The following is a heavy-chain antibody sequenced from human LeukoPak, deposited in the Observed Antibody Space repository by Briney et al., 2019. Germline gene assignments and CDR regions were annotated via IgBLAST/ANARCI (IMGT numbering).Heavy chain of an antibody. CDR2: FDPEDGET. V-gene: IGHV1-24*01. J-gene: IGHJ4*02. CDR1: GYTLTELS. D-gene: IGHD1-26*01. CDR3: ATVAGVGATPGY. Sequence: ASVKVSCKVSGYTLTELSMHWVRQAPGKGLEWMGGFDPEDGETIYAQKFQGRVTMTEDTSTDTAYMELSSLRSEDTAVHYCATVAGVGATPGYWGQGTLVTVSS.